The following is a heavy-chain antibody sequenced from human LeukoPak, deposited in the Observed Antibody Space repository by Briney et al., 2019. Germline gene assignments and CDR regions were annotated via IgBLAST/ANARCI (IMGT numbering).Heavy chain of an antibody. J-gene: IGHJ4*02. Sequence: SETLSLTCTVSGGSISSYYWSWIRQPPGKGLEWIGYIYYSGSTNYNPSLKSRVTISVDTSKNQFSLKLSSVTAADTAVYYCARDNWNDEGLDYWGQGTLVTVSS. CDR3: ARDNWNDEGLDY. D-gene: IGHD1-1*01. CDR2: IYYSGST. CDR1: GGSISSYY. V-gene: IGHV4-59*01.